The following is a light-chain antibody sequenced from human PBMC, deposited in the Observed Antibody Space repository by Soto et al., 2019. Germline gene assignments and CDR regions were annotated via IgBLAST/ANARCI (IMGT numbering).Light chain of an antibody. Sequence: QSVLTQPASVSGSPGQSITISCTGTSSDVGGFRYVSWFQQHPGKAPKLLIYEVNNRPSGVSNRFSGSKSGNTASLTISGLQAEDEAEYYCSSYTSISPYVFGTGTKVTVL. J-gene: IGLJ1*01. CDR2: EVN. CDR1: SSDVGGFRY. V-gene: IGLV2-14*01. CDR3: SSYTSISPYV.